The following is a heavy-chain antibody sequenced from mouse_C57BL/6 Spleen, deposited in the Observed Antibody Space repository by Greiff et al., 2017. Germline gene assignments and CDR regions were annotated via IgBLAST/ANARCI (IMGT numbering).Heavy chain of an antibody. Sequence: VQLQQPGAELVKPGASVKLSCKASGYTFTSYWMHWVKQRPGQGLEWIGMIHPNSGSTNYNEKFKSKATLTVDKSSITAYMQLSSLTSEDSAVYYCARSLWDGGAMYYWGQGTSVTVSS. CDR2: IHPNSGST. J-gene: IGHJ4*01. CDR3: ARSLWDGGAMYY. CDR1: GYTFTSYW. V-gene: IGHV1-64*01. D-gene: IGHD4-1*01.